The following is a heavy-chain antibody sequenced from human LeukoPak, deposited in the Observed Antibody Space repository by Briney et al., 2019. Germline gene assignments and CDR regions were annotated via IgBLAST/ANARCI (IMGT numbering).Heavy chain of an antibody. CDR3: ARRAAVSWYFDL. Sequence: GESLKISCKGSGYSFTSYCIGWVRQMPGKGLEWMGIICPGDSDARYSPSFQGQVTISADKSISTAYLQWSSLKASDTAMYYCARRAAVSWYFDLWGRGTLVTVSS. CDR2: ICPGDSDA. CDR1: GYSFTSYC. V-gene: IGHV5-51*01. D-gene: IGHD6-13*01. J-gene: IGHJ2*01.